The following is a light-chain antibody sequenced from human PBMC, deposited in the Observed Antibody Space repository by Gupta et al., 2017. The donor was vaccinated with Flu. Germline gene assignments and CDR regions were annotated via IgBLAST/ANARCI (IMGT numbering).Light chain of an antibody. CDR1: QGTSSY. CDR2: AAS. CDR3: QQLNSYPPYT. J-gene: IGKJ2*01. V-gene: IGKV1-9*01. Sequence: SFLSASVGDRVTITCRASQGTSSYLAWYQQKPGKAPKLLIYAASTLQSGVPSRFSGSGSGTEFTLTISSLQPEDFATYYCQQLNSYPPYTFGQGTKLEIK.